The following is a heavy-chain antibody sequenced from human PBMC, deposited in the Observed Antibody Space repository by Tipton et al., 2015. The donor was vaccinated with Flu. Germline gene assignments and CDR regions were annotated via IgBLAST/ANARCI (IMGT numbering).Heavy chain of an antibody. CDR1: GVSISSGSFY. V-gene: IGHV4-61*09. D-gene: IGHD6-13*01. Sequence: LRLSCTVSGVSISSGSFYWGWIRQPAGKGLEWLGHFYTSGNTNYSPSLKSRITISVDTSKNQFSLKLSSVTAADTAVYYCVREDSSSWYVSRWFDPWGQGALVTVSS. CDR3: VREDSSSWYVSRWFDP. J-gene: IGHJ5*02. CDR2: FYTSGNT.